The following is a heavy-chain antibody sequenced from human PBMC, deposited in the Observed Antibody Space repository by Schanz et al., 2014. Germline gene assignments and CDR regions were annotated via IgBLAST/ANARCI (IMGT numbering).Heavy chain of an antibody. CDR3: ARDGYRNGRPFDH. CDR2: ISHNSHYT. D-gene: IGHD5-18*01. CDR1: GFTFSDYY. V-gene: IGHV3-11*06. Sequence: QVQLVESGGGLVKPGGSLRLSCAASGFTFSDYYMSWIRQAPGKGLEWVSYISHNSHYTNHADSVKGRFTISRDTAENSVYLQMNSLRAEDTAVYYCARDGYRNGRPFDHWGQGTRVTVSA. J-gene: IGHJ4*02.